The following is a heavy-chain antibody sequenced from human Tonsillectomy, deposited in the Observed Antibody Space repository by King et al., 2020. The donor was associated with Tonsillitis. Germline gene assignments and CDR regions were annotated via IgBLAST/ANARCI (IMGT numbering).Heavy chain of an antibody. CDR1: GGTFSSYI. Sequence: QLVQSGAEVKKPGYSVKVSCKASGGTFSSYIITWVRQAPGQGLEWVGGIITVFGTANYAQKFQGRVTITADESTSTAYMELSSLRSEDTAVYYCARAPRAEWLVLDYWGQGTLVTVSS. D-gene: IGHD6-19*01. CDR3: ARAPRAEWLVLDY. J-gene: IGHJ4*02. V-gene: IGHV1-69*01. CDR2: IITVFGTA.